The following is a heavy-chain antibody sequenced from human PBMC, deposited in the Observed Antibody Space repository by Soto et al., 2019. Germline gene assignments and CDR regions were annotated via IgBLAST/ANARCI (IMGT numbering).Heavy chain of an antibody. CDR3: ARRDWNYDILTGYYDSAYFDY. CDR2: ISVYNGHT. D-gene: IGHD3-9*01. CDR1: GYTYTKYG. J-gene: IGHJ4*02. V-gene: IGHV1-18*01. Sequence: ASVKVSFKASGYTYTKYGISWVRQAPGQGLEWMGWISVYNGHTNYAQKLQGRVTMTTDTSTSTVYMELRNLRSDDTAVYYCARRDWNYDILTGYYDSAYFDYWGQGTPVTVSS.